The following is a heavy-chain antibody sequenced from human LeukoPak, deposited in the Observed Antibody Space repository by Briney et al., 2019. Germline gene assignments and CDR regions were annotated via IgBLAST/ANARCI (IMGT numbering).Heavy chain of an antibody. J-gene: IGHJ3*02. CDR1: GFTFSSSE. CDR2: ISSSGNTI. Sequence: GGSLRLSCAASGFTFSSSEMNWVRQAPGRGLEWVSYISSSGNTIYYADSVKGRFTISRDNAKNSLYLQMNSLRDEDTAVYYCARGADTAHAFDIWGQGTMVTVSS. CDR3: ARGADTAHAFDI. D-gene: IGHD5-18*01. V-gene: IGHV3-48*02.